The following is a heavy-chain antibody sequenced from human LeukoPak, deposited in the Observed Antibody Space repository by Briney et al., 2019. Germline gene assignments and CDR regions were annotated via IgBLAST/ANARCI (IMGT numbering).Heavy chain of an antibody. V-gene: IGHV3-30*03. D-gene: IGHD3-10*01. Sequence: GGSLRLSCVASGFTFSSYGMHWVRQAPGKGLEWVAIISYDGSYKSYADSVKGRFTISRDNSKNTLYLQMNSLRAEDTAVYYCATVYYGSGSSSYYYYGMDVWGQGTTVTVSS. J-gene: IGHJ6*02. CDR2: ISYDGSYK. CDR3: ATVYYGSGSSSYYYYGMDV. CDR1: GFTFSSYG.